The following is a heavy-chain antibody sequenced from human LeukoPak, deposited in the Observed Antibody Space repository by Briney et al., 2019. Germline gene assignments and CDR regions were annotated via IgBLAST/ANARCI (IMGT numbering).Heavy chain of an antibody. Sequence: SQTLSLTCTVSGGCISSGDYYWSWIRQPPGKGLEWIGYIYYSGSTYYNPSLKSRVTISVDTSKNQFSLKLSSVTAADTAVYYCARLIQLWLYPYFDYWGQGTLVTVSS. CDR1: GGCISSGDYY. CDR2: IYYSGST. J-gene: IGHJ4*02. V-gene: IGHV4-30-4*08. D-gene: IGHD5-18*01. CDR3: ARLIQLWLYPYFDY.